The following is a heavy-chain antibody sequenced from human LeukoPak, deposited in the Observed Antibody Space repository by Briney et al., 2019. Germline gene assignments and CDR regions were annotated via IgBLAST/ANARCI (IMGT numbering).Heavy chain of an antibody. CDR3: ARVRHITMVRGVGFNY. D-gene: IGHD3-10*01. Sequence: ASVKVSCKASGYTFTSYDINWVRQATGQGLEWMGWMNPNSGNTGYAQKFQGRGTMTRNTSIRTAYMELSSLRSEDTAVYYCARVRHITMVRGVGFNYWGQGTLVTVSS. CDR2: MNPNSGNT. J-gene: IGHJ4*02. CDR1: GYTFTSYD. V-gene: IGHV1-8*01.